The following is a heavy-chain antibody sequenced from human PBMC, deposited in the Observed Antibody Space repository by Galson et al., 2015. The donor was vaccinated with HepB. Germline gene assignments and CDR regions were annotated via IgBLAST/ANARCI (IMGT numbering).Heavy chain of an antibody. D-gene: IGHD2-2*01. J-gene: IGHJ6*02. CDR3: AKSSCSSTSCSRYHYYGMDV. V-gene: IGHV3-23*01. CDR2: ISGSGGNT. CDR1: GFTYNYYA. Sequence: SLRLSCAASGFTYNYYAMSWVRQAPGRGLEWVSTISGSGGNTYYADSAQGRFTISRDNSRNTLYLQMNSLGAEDTAVYYCAKSSCSSTSCSRYHYYGMDVWGQGTTVTVSS.